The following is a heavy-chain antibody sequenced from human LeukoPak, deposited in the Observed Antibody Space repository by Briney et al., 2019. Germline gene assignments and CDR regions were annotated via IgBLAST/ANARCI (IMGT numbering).Heavy chain of an antibody. V-gene: IGHV3-30*04. CDR2: ISYEGSNK. J-gene: IGHJ3*02. D-gene: IGHD3-3*01. CDR3: ARARGLFDFGAFDI. Sequence: GGSLRLSCAASGFTFSSYAMHWVRQAPDKGLEWVAVISYEGSNKYYADSVKGRFPISRDNSKNTLYLQMNSLRAEDTAVYYCARARGLFDFGAFDIWGQGTMVTVSS. CDR1: GFTFSSYA.